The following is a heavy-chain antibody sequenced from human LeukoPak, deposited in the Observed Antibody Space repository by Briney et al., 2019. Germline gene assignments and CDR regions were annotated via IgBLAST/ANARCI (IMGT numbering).Heavy chain of an antibody. CDR1: GGSFSGYY. CDR3: ARSLRYSSSWYY. CDR2: INHSGRT. D-gene: IGHD6-13*01. J-gene: IGHJ4*02. Sequence: SETLSLTCAVYGGSFSGYYWSWIRQPPGKGLEWIGEINHSGRTNYNPSLKSRVTISVDTSKNQFSLKLSSVTAADTAVYYCARSLRYSSSWYYWGQGTLVTVSS. V-gene: IGHV4-34*01.